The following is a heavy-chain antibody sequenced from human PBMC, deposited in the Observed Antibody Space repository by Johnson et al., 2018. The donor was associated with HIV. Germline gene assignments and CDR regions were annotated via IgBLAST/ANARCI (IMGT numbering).Heavy chain of an antibody. CDR3: AKDQHGPLVPTVMRDDAFDI. J-gene: IGHJ3*02. CDR2: IWHDGRDV. D-gene: IGHD5-12*01. Sequence: QVQLVESVGGVVQPGTSLRLSCAASGFTFSSYGIHWVRQAPGKGLEWVAFIWHDGRDVYYADSVKGRFTVSRDNSKNAVYLQMNSLGAGDTAVYYCAKDQHGPLVPTVMRDDAFDIWGQGTMVTVSS. V-gene: IGHV3-33*03. CDR1: GFTFSSYG.